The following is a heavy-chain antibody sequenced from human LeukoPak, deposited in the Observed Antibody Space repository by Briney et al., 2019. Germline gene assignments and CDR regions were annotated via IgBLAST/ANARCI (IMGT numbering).Heavy chain of an antibody. CDR1: GGSISSYY. J-gene: IGHJ4*02. Sequence: SETLSLTCTVSGGSISSYYWTWVRQSPGKGLEWIGFFHHSGSTNYNPSFKRRVTISADTSNNNFSLRLTSVTAADTAVYYCAGGWLPDKNDFWGQGTLVTVSA. D-gene: IGHD5-24*01. V-gene: IGHV4-59*01. CDR2: FHHSGST. CDR3: AGGWLPDKNDF.